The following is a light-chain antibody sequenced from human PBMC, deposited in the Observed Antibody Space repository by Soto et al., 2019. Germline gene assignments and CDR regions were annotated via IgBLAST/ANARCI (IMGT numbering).Light chain of an antibody. CDR1: QSVLYSSNNKNY. Sequence: DIVMTQSPDSLAVSLGERATINCKSSQSVLYSSNNKNYLTWFQQKPGQPPKLLLYWASTRESGVPDRFSGSGSGTDFTLTIGSLQAEDVAVYYCQQSYATPFTFGQGTKLEIK. J-gene: IGKJ2*01. CDR3: QQSYATPFT. V-gene: IGKV4-1*01. CDR2: WAS.